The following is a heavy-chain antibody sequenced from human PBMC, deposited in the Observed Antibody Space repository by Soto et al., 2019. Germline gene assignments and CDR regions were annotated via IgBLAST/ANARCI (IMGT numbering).Heavy chain of an antibody. CDR3: ARDSRGYSYGYPGMDV. D-gene: IGHD5-18*01. CDR1: GFTFSSYW. Sequence: PGGSPRLSCAASGFTFSSYWMSWVRQAPGKGLEWVANIKQDGSEKYYVDSVKGRFTISRDNAKNSLYLQMNSLRAEDTAVYYCARDSRGYSYGYPGMDVWGQGTTVTVSS. V-gene: IGHV3-7*01. CDR2: IKQDGSEK. J-gene: IGHJ6*02.